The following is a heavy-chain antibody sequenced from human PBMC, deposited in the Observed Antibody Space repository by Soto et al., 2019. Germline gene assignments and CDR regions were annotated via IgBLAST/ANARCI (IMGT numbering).Heavy chain of an antibody. J-gene: IGHJ5*02. CDR3: ARQDFVVVSPFDP. CDR2: IYYSGNT. V-gene: IGHV4-59*08. Sequence: SETLSLTCTVSGGSISSYYWSWIRQPPGKGLEWIGYIYYSGNTNYNPSLKSRVAISVDTSKNQFSLKLTSLTATDTAVYYCARQDFVVVSPFDPWGQGTLVTVSS. D-gene: IGHD2-15*01. CDR1: GGSISSYY.